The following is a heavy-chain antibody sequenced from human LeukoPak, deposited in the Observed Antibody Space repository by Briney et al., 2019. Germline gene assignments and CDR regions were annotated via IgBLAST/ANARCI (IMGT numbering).Heavy chain of an antibody. Sequence: GGSLRLSCAASGFTFSSYAMSWVRQAPGKGLEWVSAISGSGGSTYYADSVKGRFTISRDNSKNTLYLQMNSLRAEDTAVYYCAKYCTNGVCYMDLDYWGQGTLVTVSS. CDR1: GFTFSSYA. V-gene: IGHV3-23*01. D-gene: IGHD2-8*01. CDR2: ISGSGGST. J-gene: IGHJ4*02. CDR3: AKYCTNGVCYMDLDY.